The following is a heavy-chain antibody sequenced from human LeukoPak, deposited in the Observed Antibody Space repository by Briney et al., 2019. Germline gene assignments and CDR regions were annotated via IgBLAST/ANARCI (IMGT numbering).Heavy chain of an antibody. CDR2: ISGSSVTT. CDR3: AKLDYYGNY. J-gene: IGHJ4*02. CDR1: GFGFSRYW. V-gene: IGHV3-23*01. Sequence: GGSLRLSCAASGFGFSRYWMHWVRQAPGKGLEWVSTISGSSVTTYYADSVKGRFTISRDNSKNTLYLQMNSLRAEDTAVYYCAKLDYYGNYWGQGTLVTVSS. D-gene: IGHD3-10*01.